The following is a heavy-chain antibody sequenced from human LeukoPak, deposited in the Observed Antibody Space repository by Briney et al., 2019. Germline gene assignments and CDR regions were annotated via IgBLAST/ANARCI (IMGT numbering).Heavy chain of an antibody. J-gene: IGHJ4*02. CDR2: ISSSGSTI. V-gene: IGHV3-48*03. CDR3: ARERAGFDY. CDR1: GFTFSSDE. Sequence: GGSLRLSCAASGFTFSSDEMNWVRQAPGKGLEWVSYISSSGSTIYYADSVKGRFTISRDNAKNSLYLQMNSLRAEDTAVYYCARERAGFDYWGQETLVTVSS.